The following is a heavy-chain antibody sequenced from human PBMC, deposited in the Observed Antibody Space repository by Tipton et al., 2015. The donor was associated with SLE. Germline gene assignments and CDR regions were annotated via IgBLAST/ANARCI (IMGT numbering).Heavy chain of an antibody. CDR1: GGSISSSSYY. D-gene: IGHD3-10*01. V-gene: IGHV4-39*07. J-gene: IGHJ5*02. Sequence: TLSLTCTVSGGSISSSSYYWGWIRQPPGKGLEWIGSIYYSGGTYYNPSLKSRVTISVDTSKNQFSLKLSSVTAADTAVYYCARGHYYYGSGSYLNWFDPWGQGTLVTVSS. CDR3: ARGHYYYGSGSYLNWFDP. CDR2: IYYSGGT.